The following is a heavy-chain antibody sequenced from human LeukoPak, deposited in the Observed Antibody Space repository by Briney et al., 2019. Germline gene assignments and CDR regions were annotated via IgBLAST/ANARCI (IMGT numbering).Heavy chain of an antibody. V-gene: IGHV3-11*01. Sequence: GGSLRLSCAASGFTFSDYYMSWIRQAPGKGLEWVSYISSSGSTIYYADSVKGRFTISRDNAKNSLYLQMNSLRAEDTAVYYCARDSGYGDYDALLDYWGQGTLVTVSS. J-gene: IGHJ4*02. CDR2: ISSSGSTI. CDR3: ARDSGYGDYDALLDY. CDR1: GFTFSDYY. D-gene: IGHD4-17*01.